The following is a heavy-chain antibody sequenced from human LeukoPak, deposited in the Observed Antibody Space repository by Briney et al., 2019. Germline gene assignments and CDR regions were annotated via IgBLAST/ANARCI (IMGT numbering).Heavy chain of an antibody. CDR3: ARDLPPLDY. Sequence: GGSLRLSCAASGFTFSSYGLHWVRQAPGKGLEWVAVISYDGSNKYYADSVKGRYTISRDNSKNTLYLQMNSLRVEDTAIYYCARDLPPLDYWAREPWSPSPQ. J-gene: IGHJ4*02. V-gene: IGHV3-30*03. CDR2: ISYDGSNK. CDR1: GFTFSSYG.